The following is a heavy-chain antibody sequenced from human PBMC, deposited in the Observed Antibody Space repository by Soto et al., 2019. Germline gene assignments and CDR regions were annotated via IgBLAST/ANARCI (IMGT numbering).Heavy chain of an antibody. D-gene: IGHD6-19*01. CDR3: ARAREAVAGRFFDY. V-gene: IGHV1-8*01. CDR2: KNPNSGNT. J-gene: IGHJ4*02. Sequence: QVQLVQSGAEVKKPGASVKVSCKASGYTFTSYDIHWVRQATGQGLEWMGWKNPNSGNTGYAQKFQGRVTMTRNTSISTAYMELSSLRSEDTAVYYCARAREAVAGRFFDYWGQGTLVTVSS. CDR1: GYTFTSYD.